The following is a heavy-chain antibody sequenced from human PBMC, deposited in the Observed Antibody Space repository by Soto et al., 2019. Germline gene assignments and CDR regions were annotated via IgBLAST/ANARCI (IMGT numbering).Heavy chain of an antibody. J-gene: IGHJ4*02. V-gene: IGHV4-39*01. CDR3: ARLNSGSHADYFDF. D-gene: IGHD1-26*01. CDR2: IYYSGST. CDR1: GGSISSSSYY. Sequence: SETLSLTCTVSGGSISSSSYYWGWIRQPPGKGLEWIGSIYYSGSTYYNPSLKSRVTISVDTSKNQFSLKLSSVTAADTAVYYCARLNSGSHADYFDFWGQGTLVTVSS.